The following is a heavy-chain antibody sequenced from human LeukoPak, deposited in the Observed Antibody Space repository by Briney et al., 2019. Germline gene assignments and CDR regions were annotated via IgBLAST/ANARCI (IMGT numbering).Heavy chain of an antibody. CDR1: GGSISSGDYY. CDR3: ARAVTVTTYNA. CDR2: IYYSGST. J-gene: IGHJ5*02. Sequence: SETLSLTCTVSGGSISSGDYYWSWIRQPPGKGLEWIEYIYYSGSTYYNPSLKSRVTISVDTSKNRFSLKLSSVTAADTAVYYCARAVTVTTYNAWGQGTLVTVSS. D-gene: IGHD4-17*01. V-gene: IGHV4-30-4*01.